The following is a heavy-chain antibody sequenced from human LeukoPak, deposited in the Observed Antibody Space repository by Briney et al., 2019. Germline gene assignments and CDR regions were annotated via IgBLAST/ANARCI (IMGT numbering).Heavy chain of an antibody. Sequence: PSETLSLTCAVYGGSFSGCYWSWIRQPPGKGLEWIGEINHSGSTNYNPSLKSRVTISVDTSKNQFSLKLSSVTAADTAVYYCARAWAARKGTNYYMDVWGKGTTVTVSS. V-gene: IGHV4-34*01. CDR2: INHSGST. D-gene: IGHD6-6*01. CDR1: GGSFSGCY. CDR3: ARAWAARKGTNYYMDV. J-gene: IGHJ6*03.